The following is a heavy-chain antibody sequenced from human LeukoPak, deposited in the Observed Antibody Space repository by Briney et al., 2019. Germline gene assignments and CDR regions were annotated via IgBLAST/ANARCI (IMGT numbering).Heavy chain of an antibody. CDR2: IYYSGST. V-gene: IGHV4-59*01. CDR3: ARVSDCGGDCYPSVIDY. D-gene: IGHD2-21*02. CDR1: GGSISSYY. J-gene: IGHJ4*02. Sequence: SETLPLTCTVSGGSISSYYWSWIRQPPGKGLEWIGYIYYSGSTNYNPSLKSRVTISVDTSKNQFSLKLSSVTAADTAVYYCARVSDCGGDCYPSVIDYWGQGTLVTVSS.